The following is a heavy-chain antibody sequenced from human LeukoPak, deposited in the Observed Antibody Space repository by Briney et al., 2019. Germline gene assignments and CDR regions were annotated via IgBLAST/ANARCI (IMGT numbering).Heavy chain of an antibody. J-gene: IGHJ6*03. CDR1: GFTFSSYA. CDR2: INSNGGST. CDR3: AAMTGYSSGWYYMDV. D-gene: IGHD6-19*01. Sequence: GGSLRLSCAASGFTFSSYAMHWVRQAPGKGLEYVSGINSNGGSTYYTNSVKGRFTISRDNSKNTLYLQMGSLRAEDMAVYYCAAMTGYSSGWYYMDVWGKGTTVTVSS. V-gene: IGHV3-64*01.